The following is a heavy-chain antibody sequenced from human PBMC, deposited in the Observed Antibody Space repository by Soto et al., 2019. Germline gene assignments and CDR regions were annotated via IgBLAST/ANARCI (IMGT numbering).Heavy chain of an antibody. CDR3: ARVWGVPAASTMDV. CDR1: GYSYTSYA. Sequence: SVKVSCEASGYSYTSYAMHWVRQAPGQRLEWMGWINAGNGNTKYSQKFQGRVTITRDTSASTAYMELSSLRSEDTAVYYCARVWGVPAASTMDVWGKGTTVTVSS. J-gene: IGHJ6*03. D-gene: IGHD2-2*01. V-gene: IGHV1-3*01. CDR2: INAGNGNT.